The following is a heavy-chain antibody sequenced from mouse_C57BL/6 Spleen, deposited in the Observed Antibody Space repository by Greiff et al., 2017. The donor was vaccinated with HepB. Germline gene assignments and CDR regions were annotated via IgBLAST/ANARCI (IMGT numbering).Heavy chain of an antibody. CDR2: IWVGGSI. J-gene: IGHJ2*01. V-gene: IGHV2-2*01. CDR1: AFPLTSYG. D-gene: IGHD2-4*01. CDR3: ARVMITTNYFDY. Sequence: VHLVELGPGLLQPSQSLSFTCTVLAFPLTSYGVPWVRQSLGKGLEWLGVIWVGGSIDFNAAFISRLSISKDNSKGQVFFKMNSLQADDTAIYYCARVMITTNYFDYWGQGTTLTVSS.